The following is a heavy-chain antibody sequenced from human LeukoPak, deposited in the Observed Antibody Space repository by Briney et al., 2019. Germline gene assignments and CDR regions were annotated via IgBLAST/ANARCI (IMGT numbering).Heavy chain of an antibody. CDR2: INPNSGGT. CDR3: ARDSTSGSYFDY. D-gene: IGHD1-26*01. Sequence: AASVKVSCKASGYTFTGYYMHWVRQAPGQGLEWMGWINPNSGGTNYAQKFQGRVTMTRDTSISTAYMELSSLRSEDTAVYYCARDSTSGSYFDYWGQGTLVTVSS. J-gene: IGHJ4*02. V-gene: IGHV1-2*02. CDR1: GYTFTGYY.